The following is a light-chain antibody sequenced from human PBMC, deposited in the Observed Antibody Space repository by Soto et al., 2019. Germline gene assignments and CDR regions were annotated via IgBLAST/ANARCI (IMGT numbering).Light chain of an antibody. J-gene: IGLJ1*01. CDR1: SSDVGGYNY. CDR2: EVS. V-gene: IGLV2-8*01. Sequence: QSGLTQPPSASGSFGQSVTISCTGTSSDVGGYNYVSWYQQHPGKAPKLMIYEVSERPSGVPDRFSGSKSGNTASLTVSGLQADDEADYYCSSYSGTNYHYVFGTGTKLTVL. CDR3: SSYSGTNYHYV.